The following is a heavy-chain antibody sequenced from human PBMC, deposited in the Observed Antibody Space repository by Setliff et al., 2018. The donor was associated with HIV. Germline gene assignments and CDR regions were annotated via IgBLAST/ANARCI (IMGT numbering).Heavy chain of an antibody. D-gene: IGHD3-10*01. Sequence: KTSETLSLTCSVYGTSFSDHYWSWVRQTPGKGLEWIGEMNQSGTTNYNPSLKSRVTMSIDTSERQFSLKLTSVTAADTAVYYCVSGGPLGWVRGVSNWFDPWGQGTLVTVSS. CDR3: VSGGPLGWVRGVSNWFDP. J-gene: IGHJ5*02. V-gene: IGHV4-34*01. CDR1: GTSFSDHY. CDR2: MNQSGTT.